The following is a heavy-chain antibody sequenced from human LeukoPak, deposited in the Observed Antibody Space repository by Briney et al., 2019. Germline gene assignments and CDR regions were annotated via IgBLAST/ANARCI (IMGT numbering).Heavy chain of an antibody. CDR1: GYIFTSYW. D-gene: IGHD1-26*01. Sequence: GESLLISCKGSGYIFTSYWISWVRQRPGKGLEWMGTIDPSYSYTNYNPSFQGHLTISADNSCSTAYLQWSSRKSSDTGMYYCAKPSDTYPTWGQGTLVTVSS. V-gene: IGHV5-10-1*01. J-gene: IGHJ5*02. CDR3: AKPSDTYPT. CDR2: IDPSYSYT.